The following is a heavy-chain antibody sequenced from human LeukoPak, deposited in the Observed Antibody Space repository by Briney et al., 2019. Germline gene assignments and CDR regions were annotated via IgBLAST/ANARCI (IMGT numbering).Heavy chain of an antibody. V-gene: IGHV3-53*01. CDR3: VRGLQVWGPAFDK. Sequence: GGSLRLSCAASGFTVSSNYMSWVRQAPGKGLECVSIMYSGGSTYYADSVTGRFTISRDNTKNTLYLQMSSLRAEDTAVYYCVRGLQVWGPAFDKWGQRTLVTVSS. J-gene: IGHJ4*02. D-gene: IGHD3-16*01. CDR2: MYSGGST. CDR1: GFTVSSNY.